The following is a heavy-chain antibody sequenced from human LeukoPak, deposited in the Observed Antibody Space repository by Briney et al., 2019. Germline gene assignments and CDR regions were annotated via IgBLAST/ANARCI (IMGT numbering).Heavy chain of an antibody. V-gene: IGHV4-34*01. D-gene: IGHD3-3*01. Sequence: PSETLSLTCTVSGGSISSYYWSWIRQPPGKGLEWIGEINHSGSTNYNPSLKSRVTISVDTSKNQFSLKLSSVTAADTAVYYCARGEPTNYDFWSGYPGKYYFDYWGQGTLVTVSS. J-gene: IGHJ4*02. CDR3: ARGEPTNYDFWSGYPGKYYFDY. CDR1: GGSISSYY. CDR2: INHSGST.